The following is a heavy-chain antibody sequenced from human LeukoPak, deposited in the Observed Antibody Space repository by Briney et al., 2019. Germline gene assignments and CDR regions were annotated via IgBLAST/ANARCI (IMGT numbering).Heavy chain of an antibody. J-gene: IGHJ6*03. CDR1: GFNFSDYN. V-gene: IGHV3-11*01. CDR2: ISRSGSTK. D-gene: IGHD2-15*01. Sequence: GGSLRLSCAASGFNFSDYNMRWIRQAPGKGLECVSSISRSGSTKYYADSVKGRFTISRDNAKNSLFLQMNSLRAEDTAVYYCARVLRYCSGGNCYSGGLGYMDVWGKGTTVTISS. CDR3: ARVLRYCSGGNCYSGGLGYMDV.